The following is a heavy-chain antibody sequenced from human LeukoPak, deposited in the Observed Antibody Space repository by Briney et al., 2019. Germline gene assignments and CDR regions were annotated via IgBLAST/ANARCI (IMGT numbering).Heavy chain of an antibody. V-gene: IGHV4-39*07. D-gene: IGHD6-13*01. CDR2: IYYTGGT. CDR1: GGSISSSSYY. J-gene: IGHJ3*02. CDR3: AKDSSSWIDAFDI. Sequence: SETLSLTCSVSGGSISSSSYYWGWIRQPPGKGLEWVGSIYYTGGTYYNPSLKSRVTISVDTSKNQLSLKLSSVTAADTAVYYCAKDSSSWIDAFDIWGLGTMVTVSS.